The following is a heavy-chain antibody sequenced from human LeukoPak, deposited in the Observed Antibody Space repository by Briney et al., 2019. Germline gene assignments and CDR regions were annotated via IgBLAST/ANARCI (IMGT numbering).Heavy chain of an antibody. CDR3: ARAAVVTPVIYSY. D-gene: IGHD4-23*01. Sequence: ASVKASCKASGGTFSSYAISWVRQAPGQGLEWMGGIIPIFGTANYAQKFQGRVTITADESTSTAYMELSSLRSEDTAVYYCARAAVVTPVIYSYWGQGTLVTVSS. CDR1: GGTFSSYA. J-gene: IGHJ4*02. CDR2: IIPIFGTA. V-gene: IGHV1-69*13.